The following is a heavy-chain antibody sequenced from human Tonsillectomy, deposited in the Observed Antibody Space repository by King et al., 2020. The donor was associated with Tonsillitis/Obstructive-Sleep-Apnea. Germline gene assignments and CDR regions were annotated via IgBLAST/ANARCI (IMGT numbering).Heavy chain of an antibody. CDR1: GYSFTSYW. CDR2: IYPGDSDT. Sequence: VQLVESGAEVKKPGESLKISCKGSGYSFTSYWIGWVRQMPGKGLEWMGIIYPGDSDTRYSPSFQGQVPISADKSISTAYLQWSSLKASDTAMYYCARGSGENFLSGYYRIWYMDVWGRGTTVTVSS. D-gene: IGHD3-3*01. V-gene: IGHV5-51*01. J-gene: IGHJ6*03. CDR3: ARGSGENFLSGYYRIWYMDV.